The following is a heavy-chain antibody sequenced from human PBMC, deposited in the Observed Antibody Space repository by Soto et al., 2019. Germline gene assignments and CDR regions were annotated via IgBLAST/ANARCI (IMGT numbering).Heavy chain of an antibody. V-gene: IGHV5-51*01. D-gene: IGHD6-19*01. CDR1: GYSFTSYW. J-gene: IGHJ4*02. CDR3: AIAGSSGWSPREYYFDY. Sequence: GESLKISCKGSGYSFTSYWIGWVRQMPGKGLEWMGIIYPGDSDTRYSPSFQGQVTISADKSISTAYLQWSSLKASDTAMYYCAIAGSSGWSPREYYFDYWGQGTLVTVSS. CDR2: IYPGDSDT.